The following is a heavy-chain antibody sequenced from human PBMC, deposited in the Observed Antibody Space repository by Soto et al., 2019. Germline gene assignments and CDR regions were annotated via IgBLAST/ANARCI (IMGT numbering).Heavy chain of an antibody. D-gene: IGHD3-3*01. CDR2: IFYTGTT. CDR3: ARLVGVAPGANA. J-gene: IGHJ5*02. Sequence: SETLSLTCSVSGGSINYNSYYWGWIRQPPGKGLEWVGGIFYTGTTYYSPSLKDRVTISVDTSKNSFSLNLTSVTAADTAVYFCARLVGVAPGANAWGQGTMGTVSS. V-gene: IGHV4-39*02. CDR1: GGSINYNSYY.